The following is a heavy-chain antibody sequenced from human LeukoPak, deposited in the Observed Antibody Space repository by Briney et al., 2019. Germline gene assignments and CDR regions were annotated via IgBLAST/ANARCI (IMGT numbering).Heavy chain of an antibody. J-gene: IGHJ4*02. CDR2: ISYDGSNK. CDR3: ARSRWMDYDSSGYYFDY. D-gene: IGHD3-22*01. CDR1: GFTFSSYA. V-gene: IGHV3-30-3*01. Sequence: GGSLRLSCAASGFTFSSYAMHWVRQAPGKGLEWVAVISYDGSNKYYADSVRGRFTISRDNSKNPLYLRMNRLRAEDTAVYYCARSRWMDYDSSGYYFDYWGQGTLVTVSS.